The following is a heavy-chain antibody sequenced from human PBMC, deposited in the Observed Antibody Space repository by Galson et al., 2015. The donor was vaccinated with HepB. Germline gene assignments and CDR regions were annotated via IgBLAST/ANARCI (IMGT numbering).Heavy chain of an antibody. CDR2: INPSGGST. CDR1: GYTFTSYY. Sequence: SVKVSCKASGYTFTSYYMHWVRQAPGQGLEWMGIINPSGGSTSYAQKFQGRVTMTRDTSTSTVYMELSSLRSEDTAVYYCARDKAKAGGSGWYVPEDYWGQGTLVTVSS. J-gene: IGHJ4*02. V-gene: IGHV1-46*01. D-gene: IGHD6-19*01. CDR3: ARDKAKAGGSGWYVPEDY.